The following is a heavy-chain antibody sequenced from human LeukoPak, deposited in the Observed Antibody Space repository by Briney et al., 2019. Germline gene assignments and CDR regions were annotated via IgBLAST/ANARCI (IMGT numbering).Heavy chain of an antibody. CDR3: VRDQSEFDS. J-gene: IGHJ4*02. Sequence: KSSETLTLSCSVSGGSIKTYYWTWIRQPPGKGLEWIGYIHYSGSTGSNPFLMGRVTISLDTSKSQFSLELRSVTAADTAVYYCVRDQSEFDSWGQGTVVTVSS. CDR2: IHYSGST. V-gene: IGHV4-59*01. CDR1: GGSIKTYY.